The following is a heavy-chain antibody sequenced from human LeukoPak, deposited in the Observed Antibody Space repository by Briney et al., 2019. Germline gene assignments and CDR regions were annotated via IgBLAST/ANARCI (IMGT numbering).Heavy chain of an antibody. J-gene: IGHJ6*02. CDR1: EFVFSTYW. V-gene: IGHV3-7*01. D-gene: IGHD6-19*01. Sequence: GGSLRLSCAASEFVFSTYWMSWVRQAPGKGLEWVANIKYDGSDIFYADSVKGRFTISRDNTRESLFLQMNSLRAGDTAVYYCAREAGHGMDVWGQGTTVTVSS. CDR2: IKYDGSDI. CDR3: AREAGHGMDV.